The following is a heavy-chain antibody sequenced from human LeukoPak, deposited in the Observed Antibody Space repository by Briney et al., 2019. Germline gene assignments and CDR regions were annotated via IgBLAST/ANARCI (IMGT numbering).Heavy chain of an antibody. Sequence: PGGSLRLSCAASGFTFSTYEMNWVRQAPGKGLEWVPYISSSGSTIYYADSVKGRFTISRDNAKNSLYLQMNSLRAEDTAVYYCARGGSGSYYNPFYYYYGMDVWGKGTTVTVSS. D-gene: IGHD3-10*01. J-gene: IGHJ6*04. CDR3: ARGGSGSYYNPFYYYYGMDV. V-gene: IGHV3-48*03. CDR2: ISSSGSTI. CDR1: GFTFSTYE.